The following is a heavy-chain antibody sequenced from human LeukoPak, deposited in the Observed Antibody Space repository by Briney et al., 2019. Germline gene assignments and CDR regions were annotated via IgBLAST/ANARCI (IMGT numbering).Heavy chain of an antibody. CDR1: GYTFTGYY. CDR2: INPNTGGT. Sequence: ASVKVSCKASGYTFTGYYVHWVRQAPGQGLEWMGWINPNTGGTNYAQKFQGRVTMTKDTSTNAAYMELNKLTSDDKAVYYCGRGNKSFDPWGQGTLVTVSS. J-gene: IGHJ5*02. V-gene: IGHV1-2*02. CDR3: GRGNKSFDP.